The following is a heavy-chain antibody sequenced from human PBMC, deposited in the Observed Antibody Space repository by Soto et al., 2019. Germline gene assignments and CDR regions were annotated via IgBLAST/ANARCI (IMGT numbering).Heavy chain of an antibody. D-gene: IGHD6-13*01. CDR2: ISWNSGSI. V-gene: IGHV3-9*01. Sequence: GGPLRPSSAASVFTFDDYAMHWVRQAPGKGLEWVSGISWNSGSIGYADSVKGRFTISRDNAKNSLYLQMNSLRAEDTALYYCAKATSAGQLVGGSFDYWGQGTLVTVSS. J-gene: IGHJ4*02. CDR1: VFTFDDYA. CDR3: AKATSAGQLVGGSFDY.